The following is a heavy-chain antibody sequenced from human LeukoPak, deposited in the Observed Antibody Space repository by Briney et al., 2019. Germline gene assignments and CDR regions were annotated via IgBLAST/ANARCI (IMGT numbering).Heavy chain of an antibody. CDR3: ARDNIVVVAATKAYYFDY. J-gene: IGHJ4*02. V-gene: IGHV4-38-2*02. D-gene: IGHD2-15*01. CDR1: AHSISSGYY. Sequence: SETLSLTCTVSAHSISSGYYWGWIRQPPGKGLEWIGSIYHSGATYYNPSLKSRVTISVDTSKNQFSLKLSSVTAADTAVYYCARDNIVVVAATKAYYFDYWGQGTLVTVSS. CDR2: IYHSGAT.